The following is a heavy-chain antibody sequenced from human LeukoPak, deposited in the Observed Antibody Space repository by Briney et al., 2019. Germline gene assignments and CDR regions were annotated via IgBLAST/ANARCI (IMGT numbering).Heavy chain of an antibody. CDR3: ARDLITMVRGLDY. J-gene: IGHJ4*02. D-gene: IGHD3-10*01. V-gene: IGHV1-2*02. CDR2: INPNSGGT. CDR1: GYTFTGYS. Sequence: SSVKVSCQSSGYTFTGYSMHWVRQAPGKGLEWMGWINPNSGGTNYAQKFQGRVTMTTDTSISTAYMELSRLRSDDTAVYYCARDLITMVRGLDYWGQGTLVTVSS.